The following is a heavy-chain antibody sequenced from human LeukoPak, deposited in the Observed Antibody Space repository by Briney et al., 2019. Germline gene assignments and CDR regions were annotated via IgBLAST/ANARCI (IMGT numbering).Heavy chain of an antibody. D-gene: IGHD1-26*01. CDR1: GGTFSSYT. CDR3: ARHHGGSYNFDY. CDR2: IIPILGIA. V-gene: IGHV1-69*02. Sequence: GASVKVSCKASGGTFSSYTISWVRQAPGQGLEWMGRIIPILGIANYAQKFQGRVTITADKSTSTAYMELSSLRSEDTAVYYCARHHGGSYNFDYWGQGTLVTVSS. J-gene: IGHJ4*02.